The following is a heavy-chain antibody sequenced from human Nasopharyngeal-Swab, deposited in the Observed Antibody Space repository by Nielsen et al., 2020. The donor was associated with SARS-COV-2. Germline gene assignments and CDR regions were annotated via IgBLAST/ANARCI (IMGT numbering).Heavy chain of an antibody. Sequence: SCAASGFTFSSYAMSWVRQPPGKGLEWIGYIYHSGSTYYNPSLKSRVTISVDRSKNQFSLKLSSVTAADTAVYYCAREGNSGFDYWGQGTLVTVSS. CDR1: GFTFSSYA. CDR2: IYHSGST. D-gene: IGHD1-26*01. V-gene: IGHV4-30-2*01. CDR3: AREGNSGFDY. J-gene: IGHJ4*02.